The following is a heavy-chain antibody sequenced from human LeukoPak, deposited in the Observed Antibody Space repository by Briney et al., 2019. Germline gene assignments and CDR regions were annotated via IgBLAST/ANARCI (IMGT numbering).Heavy chain of an antibody. D-gene: IGHD4-17*01. J-gene: IGHJ4*02. V-gene: IGHV3-33*01. CDR1: GFTFSTYA. CDR3: ARDRLTTVTTFHFDY. CDR2: IWSDSTNK. Sequence: GGSLRLSCAASGFTFSTYAMHWVRQAPGKGLEWVAVIWSDSTNKYYADSVRGGFTISRDNSKSTLYLQMSSLRAEDTAMYYCARDRLTTVTTFHFDYWGQGTLVTVSS.